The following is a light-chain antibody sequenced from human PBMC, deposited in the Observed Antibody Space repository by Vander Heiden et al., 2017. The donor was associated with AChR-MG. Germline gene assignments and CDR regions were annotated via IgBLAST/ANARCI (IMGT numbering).Light chain of an antibody. CDR3: LQDYIYPYT. CDR1: QGIRND. CDR2: AAS. Sequence: ATQMTQSPFFLSASVGDRVTITCRASQGIRNDLGWYQQKPGKAPKLLIYAASSLHSGVPSRFSGSGSGTDFTLTISSLQPEDFATYYCLQDYIYPYTFGQGTKLEIK. V-gene: IGKV1-6*01. J-gene: IGKJ2*01.